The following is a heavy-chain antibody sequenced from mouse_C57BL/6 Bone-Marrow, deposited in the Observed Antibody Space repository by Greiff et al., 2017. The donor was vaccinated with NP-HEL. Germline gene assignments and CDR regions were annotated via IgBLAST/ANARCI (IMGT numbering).Heavy chain of an antibody. V-gene: IGHV1-59*01. Sequence: QVQLQQPGAELVRPGTSVKLSCKASGYTFTSYWMHWVKQRPGQGLEWIGVIDPSDSYTNYNQKFKGKATLTVDTSSSTAYMQLSSLTSEDSAVYYCAWLLRDYAMDYWGQGTSVTVSS. CDR2: IDPSDSYT. CDR3: AWLLRDYAMDY. CDR1: GYTFTSYW. D-gene: IGHD2-3*01. J-gene: IGHJ4*01.